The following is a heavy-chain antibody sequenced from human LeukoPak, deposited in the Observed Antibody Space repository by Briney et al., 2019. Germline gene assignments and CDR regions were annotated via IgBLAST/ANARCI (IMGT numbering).Heavy chain of an antibody. D-gene: IGHD1-1*01. J-gene: IGHJ4*02. CDR2: IYPCDSDT. CDR3: ATQRRPTGRASSFDY. CDR1: GFTFTTYW. V-gene: IGHV5-51*01. Sequence: GESLKISCKGSGFTFTTYWIGWVRQMSGKGLEWMGVIYPCDSDTKYSPSFQGQVTISADKSIDTAYLQWSSLKASDTAIYYCATQRRPTGRASSFDYWGQGTLVTVSS.